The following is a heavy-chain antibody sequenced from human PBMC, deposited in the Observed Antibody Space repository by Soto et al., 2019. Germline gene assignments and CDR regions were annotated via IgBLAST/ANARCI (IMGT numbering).Heavy chain of an antibody. V-gene: IGHV3-48*02. CDR2: ITIGGGPT. D-gene: IGHD2-15*01. CDR1: GFTFSSYS. CDR3: ARDIGYAFDI. Sequence: PXGSLRLSCAASGFTFSSYSMNWVRQAPGKGLEWLSYITIGGGPTYNADSVQGRFTISRDNAKDSLYLQMDSLRDEDTAVYYCARDIGYAFDIWGQGTVVTVSS. J-gene: IGHJ3*02.